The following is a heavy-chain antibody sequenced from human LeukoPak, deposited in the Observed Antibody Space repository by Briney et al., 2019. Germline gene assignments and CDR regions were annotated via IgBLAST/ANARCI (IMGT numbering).Heavy chain of an antibody. CDR2: ISAYNGNT. D-gene: IGHD3-22*01. CDR1: GYXFTSYG. CDR3: ARDHTYYYDSSGYYRLLDY. V-gene: IGHV1-18*01. J-gene: IGHJ4*02. Sequence: ASVKVSCKASGYXFTSYGISWVRQAPGQGLEWMGLISAYNGNTNYAQKLQGRVTMTTDTSTSTHYMELRSLRSDDTAVYYCARDHTYYYDSSGYYRLLDYWGQGTLVTVSS.